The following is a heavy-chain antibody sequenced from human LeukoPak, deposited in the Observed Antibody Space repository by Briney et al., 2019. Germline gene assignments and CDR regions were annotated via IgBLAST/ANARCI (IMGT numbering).Heavy chain of an antibody. CDR3: ARGADTGYSSDS. D-gene: IGHD6-19*01. V-gene: IGHV3-48*03. Sequence: GGTLRLSCAASGFTFSSYEMNWVRQAPGKGLEWISYINSSGSTIYYADSVKGRFTISRDNAKNSLYLQMNSLRAEDTAVYYCARGADTGYSSDSWGQGTLVTVSS. CDR2: INSSGSTI. J-gene: IGHJ5*02. CDR1: GFTFSSYE.